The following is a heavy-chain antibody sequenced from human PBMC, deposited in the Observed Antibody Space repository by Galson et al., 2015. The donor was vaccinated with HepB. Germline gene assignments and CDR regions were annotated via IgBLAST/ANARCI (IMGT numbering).Heavy chain of an antibody. Sequence: QSGAEVKKPGSSVKVSCKASGGTFSSYAISWVRQAPGQGLEWMGGIIPIFGTANYAQKFQGRVTITADKSTSTAYMELSSLRSEDTAVYYCARHVGDFFDWTLVYYYGMDVWGQGTTVTVSS. J-gene: IGHJ6*02. CDR2: IIPIFGTA. V-gene: IGHV1-69*06. D-gene: IGHD3-9*01. CDR1: GGTFSSYA. CDR3: ARHVGDFFDWTLVYYYGMDV.